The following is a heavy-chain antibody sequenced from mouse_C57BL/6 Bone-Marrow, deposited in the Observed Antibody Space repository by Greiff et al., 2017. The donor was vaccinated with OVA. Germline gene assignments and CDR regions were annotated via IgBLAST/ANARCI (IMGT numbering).Heavy chain of an antibody. CDR3: ARYLRRCAIAK. CDR2: IDPANGYT. CDR1: GFNINNTY. V-gene: IGHV14-3*01. Sequence: VQLQQSVAELVRPGASVKLSCTASGFNINNTYMHWVKQRPEQGLEWIGRIDPANGYTKYAPKFQGKATLTADTSSNTAYLQLSSLTSEDTAVYYCARYLRRCAIAKWGQGTGVSVSA. J-gene: IGHJ4*01. D-gene: IGHD5-1*01.